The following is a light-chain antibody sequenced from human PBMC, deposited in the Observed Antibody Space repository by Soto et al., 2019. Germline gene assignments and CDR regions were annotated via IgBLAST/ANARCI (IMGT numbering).Light chain of an antibody. CDR1: SSNIGSNY. J-gene: IGLJ2*01. CDR2: SNN. V-gene: IGLV1-47*02. CDR3: AAWDDSLSGVV. Sequence: QSVLTQPPSASVTPGQRVTISCSGSSSNIGSNYVYWYQQLPGTAPKLLIYSNNQRPSGVPGRFSGSKSGTSASLAISGLRSEDEAEYYCAAWDDSLSGVVFGGGTKLTVL.